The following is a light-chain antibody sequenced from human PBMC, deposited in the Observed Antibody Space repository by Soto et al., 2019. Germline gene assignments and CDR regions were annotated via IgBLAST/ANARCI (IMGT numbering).Light chain of an antibody. CDR2: DTS. CDR1: QSVGRY. Sequence: EIVLTQSPATLSLSPGERATLSCRASQSVGRYLAWYQHKPGQAPRLLIYDTSNRATGTPARFGGSGSGTDFTLTISSLEPEDFAVYYCVQRSTWPWTVGQGTKVEVK. V-gene: IGKV3-11*01. CDR3: VQRSTWPWT. J-gene: IGKJ1*01.